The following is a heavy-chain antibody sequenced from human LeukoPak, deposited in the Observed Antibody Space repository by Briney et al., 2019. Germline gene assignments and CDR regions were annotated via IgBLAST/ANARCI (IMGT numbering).Heavy chain of an antibody. Sequence: SETLSLTCAVYGGSFSGYYWSWIRQPPGKGLEWIGEINHSGSTNYNPSLKSRVTISVDTSKNQFSLKLSSVTAADTAVYYCARATGGYRTFDYWGQGTLVTVSS. CDR1: GGSFSGYY. CDR2: INHSGST. CDR3: ARATGGYRTFDY. J-gene: IGHJ4*02. V-gene: IGHV4-34*01. D-gene: IGHD3-22*01.